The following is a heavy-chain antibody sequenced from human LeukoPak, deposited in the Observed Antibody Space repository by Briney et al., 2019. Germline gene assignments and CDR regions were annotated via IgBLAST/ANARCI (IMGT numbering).Heavy chain of an antibody. V-gene: IGHV4-39*01. CDR3: ARTAGIALAGSRQHFDY. J-gene: IGHJ4*02. CDR1: GDSISTNSYY. Sequence: SETLSLTCTVSGDSISTNSYYWGWIRQPPGKGLEWIGSFYYSGNTYYNPSLKSRVTISVDTSKNQFSLKLSSVTAADTAVYYCARTAGIALAGSRQHFDYWGQGTLVTVSA. CDR2: FYYSGNT. D-gene: IGHD6-19*01.